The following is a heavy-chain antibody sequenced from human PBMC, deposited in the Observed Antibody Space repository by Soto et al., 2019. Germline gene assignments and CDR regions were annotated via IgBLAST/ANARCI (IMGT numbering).Heavy chain of an antibody. Sequence: PGGSLRLSCAASGFTFSSYGMHWVRQAPGKGLEWVAVIWYDGSNKYYADSVKGRFTISRDNSKNTLYLQMNSLRAEETAVYYCARERIVVVTAATRGHYYYYGMDVWGQGTTVTVSS. CDR3: ARERIVVVTAATRGHYYYYGMDV. CDR1: GFTFSSYG. V-gene: IGHV3-33*01. CDR2: IWYDGSNK. D-gene: IGHD2-2*01. J-gene: IGHJ6*02.